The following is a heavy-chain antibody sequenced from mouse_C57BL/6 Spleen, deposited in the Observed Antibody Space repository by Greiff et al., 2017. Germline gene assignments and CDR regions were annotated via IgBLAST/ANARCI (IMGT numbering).Heavy chain of an antibody. V-gene: IGHV1-9*01. Sequence: VQLQQSGAELMKPGASVKLSCKATGYTFTGYWIEWVKQRPGHGLEWIGEILPGSGSTNYNEKFKGKATFTADTSSNTAYMQLSSLTTEDSAIYYCARRDRYYYGSSHWYFDVWGTGTTVTVSS. J-gene: IGHJ1*03. CDR3: ARRDRYYYGSSHWYFDV. D-gene: IGHD1-1*01. CDR1: GYTFTGYW. CDR2: ILPGSGST.